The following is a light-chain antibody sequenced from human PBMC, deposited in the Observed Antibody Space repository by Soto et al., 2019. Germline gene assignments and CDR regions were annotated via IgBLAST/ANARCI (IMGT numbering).Light chain of an antibody. CDR2: GVS. V-gene: IGKV3-15*01. Sequence: EIVLSQSPANLSVSPGERVTLSCRTSESLSYFLAWYQHKPGQSPRLLIYGVSTRVAGVPSRFSGGGSATDFTLTISLLQSEDFAVYYCQSYNEWPFAFGQGTKLEI. CDR3: QSYNEWPFA. CDR1: ESLSYF. J-gene: IGKJ2*01.